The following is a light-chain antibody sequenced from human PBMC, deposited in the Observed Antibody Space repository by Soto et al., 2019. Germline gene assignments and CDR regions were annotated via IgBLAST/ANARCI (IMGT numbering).Light chain of an antibody. Sequence: EIVLTQSPGTLSLSPGERATLSCRASQSVSSSYLAWYQQKPGLAPRLLIYGASSRATGLPDRFSGSGSGADFTLTISRLEPEDFAVYYCQQYGSSSYTFGQGTKLEIK. CDR1: QSVSSSY. CDR2: GAS. V-gene: IGKV3-20*01. J-gene: IGKJ2*01. CDR3: QQYGSSSYT.